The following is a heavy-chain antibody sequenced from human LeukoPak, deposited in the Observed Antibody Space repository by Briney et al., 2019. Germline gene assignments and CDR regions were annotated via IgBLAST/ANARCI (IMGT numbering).Heavy chain of an antibody. CDR1: GYTFTSYG. D-gene: IGHD2-15*01. CDR2: ISAYNGNT. Sequence: GASVKVSCKASGYTFTSYGISWVRQAPGQGLEWMGWISAYNGNTNYAQKLQGRVTMTTDTSTSTAYMELRSLRSDDTAVYYCARDVRYCSGGSCYSDPYYYGMDVWGQGTTVTVSS. V-gene: IGHV1-18*01. J-gene: IGHJ6*02. CDR3: ARDVRYCSGGSCYSDPYYYGMDV.